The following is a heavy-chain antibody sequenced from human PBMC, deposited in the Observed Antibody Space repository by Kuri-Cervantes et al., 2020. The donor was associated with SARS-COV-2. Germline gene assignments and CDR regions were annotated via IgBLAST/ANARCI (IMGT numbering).Heavy chain of an antibody. CDR3: ARDWWYYDMLTGYYSQPTYYYYYYMDV. J-gene: IGHJ6*03. Sequence: GGSLRLSCAASGFTFSDYYMSWIRQAPGKGLEWVSYISSSGSTIYYADSVKGRFTISRDNAKNSLYLQMNSLRAEDTAVYYCARDWWYYDMLTGYYSQPTYYYYYYMDVWGKGTTVTVSS. CDR2: ISSSGSTI. D-gene: IGHD3-9*01. CDR1: GFTFSDYY. V-gene: IGHV3-11*04.